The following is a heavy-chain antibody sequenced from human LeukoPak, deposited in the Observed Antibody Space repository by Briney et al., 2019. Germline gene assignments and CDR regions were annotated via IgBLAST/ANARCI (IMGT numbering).Heavy chain of an antibody. CDR2: IGSAGAT. CDR1: GFTFSNYD. CDR3: ARGGISAFMPDNWYFDL. D-gene: IGHD1-26*01. Sequence: GGSLRLSCAASGFTFSNYDMHWVRHTTGKGPEWVPAIGSAGATYYPGSLKGRFTISRENAKNSLFLQMNSLRVGDTAVYFCARGGISAFMPDNWYFDLWGRGTLVTVSS. V-gene: IGHV3-13*01. J-gene: IGHJ2*01.